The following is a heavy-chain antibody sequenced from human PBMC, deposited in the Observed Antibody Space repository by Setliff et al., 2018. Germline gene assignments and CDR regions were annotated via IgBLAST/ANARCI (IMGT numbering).Heavy chain of an antibody. Sequence: GGSLRLSCAASGFSFRSYAMHWVRQAPGKGLEYVATISSYGGSTYYAESLKGRLTISRDDSKSSMFLQMNSLKTEDTAVYYCARDVGYTYGLDFWGQGTLVTVSS. J-gene: IGHJ4*02. CDR3: ARDVGYTYGLDF. V-gene: IGHV3-64*02. D-gene: IGHD5-18*01. CDR2: ISSYGGST. CDR1: GFSFRSYA.